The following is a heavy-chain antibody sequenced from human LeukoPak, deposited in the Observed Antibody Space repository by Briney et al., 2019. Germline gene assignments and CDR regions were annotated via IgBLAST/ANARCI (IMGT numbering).Heavy chain of an antibody. CDR1: GYTFTSYY. CDR2: INPSGGST. CDR3: ARVAGHSGSYGGFDY. V-gene: IGHV1-46*01. D-gene: IGHD1-26*01. Sequence: ASVKVSCKAPGYTFTSYYMHWVRQAPGQGLEWMGIINPSGGSTSYAQKFQGRVTMTGDTSTSTVYMELSSLRSEDTAVYYCARVAGHSGSYGGFDYWGQGTLVTVSS. J-gene: IGHJ4*02.